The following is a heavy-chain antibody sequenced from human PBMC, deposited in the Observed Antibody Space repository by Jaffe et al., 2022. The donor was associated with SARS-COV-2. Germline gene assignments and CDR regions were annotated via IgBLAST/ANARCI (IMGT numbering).Heavy chain of an antibody. J-gene: IGHJ3*02. V-gene: IGHV3-9*01. D-gene: IGHD1-26*01. CDR2: ISWNSGSI. CDR1: GFTFDDYA. CDR3: AKDSLIVGATPDAFDI. Sequence: EVQLVESGGGLVQPGRSLRLSCAASGFTFDDYAMHWVRQAPGKGLEWVSGISWNSGSIGYADSVKGRFTISRDNAKNSLYLQMNSLRAEDTALYYCAKDSLIVGATPDAFDIWGQGTMVTVSS.